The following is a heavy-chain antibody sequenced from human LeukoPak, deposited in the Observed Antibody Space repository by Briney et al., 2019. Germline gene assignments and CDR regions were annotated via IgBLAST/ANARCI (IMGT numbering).Heavy chain of an antibody. CDR3: ARGGSFGTY. J-gene: IGHJ4*02. V-gene: IGHV1-18*04. CDR1: GYTFTGYY. Sequence: ASVKVSCKASGYTFTGYYMHWVRQAPGQGLEWMAWISVYNGYTKYAKKFEGRVTLTTDTSTNTPYMELTNLRSDDTAVYYCARGGSFGTYWGQGTLVTVSS. CDR2: ISVYNGYT. D-gene: IGHD3-10*01.